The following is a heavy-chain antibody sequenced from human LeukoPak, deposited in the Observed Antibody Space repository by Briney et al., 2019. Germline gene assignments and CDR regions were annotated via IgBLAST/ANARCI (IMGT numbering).Heavy chain of an antibody. J-gene: IGHJ4*02. Sequence: GGSLRLSCAASGFTFSSYSINWVRQAPGKGLEWVSSISSSSSYIYYADSVKGRFTISRDNAKNSLYLQMNSLRAEDTAVYYCARDREPQFYVWGQGTLVTVSP. V-gene: IGHV3-21*01. CDR3: ARDREPQFYV. D-gene: IGHD1-26*01. CDR2: ISSSSSYI. CDR1: GFTFSSYS.